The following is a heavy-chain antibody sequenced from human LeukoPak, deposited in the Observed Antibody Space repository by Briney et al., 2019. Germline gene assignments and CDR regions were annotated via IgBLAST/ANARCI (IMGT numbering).Heavy chain of an antibody. CDR1: GYTFTGYY. D-gene: IGHD2-2*01. Sequence: RASVKVSCKASGYTFTGYYMHWVRQAPGQGLEWMGWINPNSGGTNYAQKFQGRVTMTRDTSISTAYMELSRLRSDDTAVYYCARGCSSTSCLLNWFDPWGQGTLVTVSS. CDR2: INPNSGGT. J-gene: IGHJ5*02. V-gene: IGHV1-2*02. CDR3: ARGCSSTSCLLNWFDP.